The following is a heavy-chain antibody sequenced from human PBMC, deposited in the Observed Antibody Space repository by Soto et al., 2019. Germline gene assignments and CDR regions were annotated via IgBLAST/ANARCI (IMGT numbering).Heavy chain of an antibody. CDR2: IYYSGST. Sequence: QVQLQESGPGLVKPSQTLSLTCPVSGGSISSGDYYWSWIRQPPGKGLEWIGYIYYSGSTYYNPSLKSRVTISVDTSKNQFSLKLSSVTAADTAVYYCARDFPIVATDYYGMDVWGQGTTVTVSS. D-gene: IGHD5-12*01. V-gene: IGHV4-30-4*01. CDR3: ARDFPIVATDYYGMDV. CDR1: GGSISSGDYY. J-gene: IGHJ6*02.